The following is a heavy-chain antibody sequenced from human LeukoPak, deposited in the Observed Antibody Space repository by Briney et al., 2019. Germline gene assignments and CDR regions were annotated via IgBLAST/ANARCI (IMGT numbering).Heavy chain of an antibody. CDR2: IYTSGST. CDR1: GGSISSGSYY. J-gene: IGHJ4*02. D-gene: IGHD2-2*01. Sequence: PSETLSLTCIVSGGSISSGSYYWSWIRQPAGKGLEWIGRIYTSGSTNYNPSLKSRVTISVDTSKNQFSLKLSSVTAADTAVYYCARGAGSVPAAIPYWGQGTLVTVSS. V-gene: IGHV4-61*02. CDR3: ARGAGSVPAAIPY.